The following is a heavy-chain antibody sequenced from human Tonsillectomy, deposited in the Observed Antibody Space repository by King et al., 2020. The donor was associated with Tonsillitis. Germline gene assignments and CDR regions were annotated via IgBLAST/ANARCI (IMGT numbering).Heavy chain of an antibody. V-gene: IGHV3-23*04. Sequence: VQLVESGGGLVQPGGSLRLSCAASGFTFSSYAMSWVRQAPGKGLEWVSAISGSGGSTYYADSVKGRFTISRDNSKNTLNLQMNSLRAEDTAVYYYAKDVESGGGSTGNDYWGQGTLVTVSS. CDR2: ISGSGGST. CDR3: AKDVESGGGSTGNDY. D-gene: IGHD1-26*01. J-gene: IGHJ4*02. CDR1: GFTFSSYA.